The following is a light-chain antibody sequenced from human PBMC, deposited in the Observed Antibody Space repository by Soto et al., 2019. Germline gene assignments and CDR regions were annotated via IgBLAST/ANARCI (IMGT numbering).Light chain of an antibody. V-gene: IGLV2-23*01. CDR2: EGS. CDR3: CSYAGSSTFVV. Sequence: QSVLTQPASVSGSPGQSITISCTGTSSDVGSYNLVSWYQHHPGKAPKLMIYEGSKRPSGVSNRFSGSKSGNTASLTISGLQAEDDADYYCCSYAGSSTFVVFGGGTKLTVL. CDR1: SSDVGSYNL. J-gene: IGLJ2*01.